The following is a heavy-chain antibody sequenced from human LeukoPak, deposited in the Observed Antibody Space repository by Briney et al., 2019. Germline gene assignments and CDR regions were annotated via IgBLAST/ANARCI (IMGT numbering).Heavy chain of an antibody. CDR1: GFTFSSYG. Sequence: GGSLRLSCAASGFTFSSYGMHWVRQAPGKGLEWVAFIRYDGSNKYYADSVKGRFTISRDNSKNTLYLQMHSLRAEDTAVYYCAKDVVEGLWFGEGFDPWGQGTLVTVSS. D-gene: IGHD3-10*01. J-gene: IGHJ5*02. V-gene: IGHV3-30*02. CDR2: IRYDGSNK. CDR3: AKDVVEGLWFGEGFDP.